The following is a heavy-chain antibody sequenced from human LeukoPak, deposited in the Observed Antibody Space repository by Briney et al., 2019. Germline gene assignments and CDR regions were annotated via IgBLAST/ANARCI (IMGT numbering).Heavy chain of an antibody. V-gene: IGHV3-30-3*01. CDR1: GFTFSSYA. CDR3: ARESSYSSSPYDP. Sequence: GRSLRLSCAASGFTFSSYAMHWVRQAPGKGLEWVAVISYDGSNKYYADSVKGRFTISRDNSKNTLYLQMNSLRAEDTAVYYCARESSYSSSPYDPWGQGTLVTVSS. D-gene: IGHD6-13*01. CDR2: ISYDGSNK. J-gene: IGHJ5*02.